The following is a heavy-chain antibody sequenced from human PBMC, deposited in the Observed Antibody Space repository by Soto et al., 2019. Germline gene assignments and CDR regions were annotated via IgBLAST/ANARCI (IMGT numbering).Heavy chain of an antibody. CDR1: GFTFNSYA. CDR2: ISATGDST. D-gene: IGHD6-13*01. J-gene: IGHJ4*02. Sequence: EVQLLESGGGLVQPGESLRLSCAASGFTFNSYAMSWVRQAPGKGLEWVSAISATGDSTYYSDSVKGWFTISRDNSKNTLSLQMNSLSAEDTALYYCAKRGARGSSWPFDFWGQGTLVTVSS. V-gene: IGHV3-23*01. CDR3: AKRGARGSSWPFDF.